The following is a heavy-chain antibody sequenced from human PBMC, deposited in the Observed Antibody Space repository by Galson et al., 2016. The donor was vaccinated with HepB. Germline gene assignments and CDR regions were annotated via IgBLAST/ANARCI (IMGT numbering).Heavy chain of an antibody. D-gene: IGHD5-12*01. CDR3: AKAGATIIRYYFYGMDV. Sequence: SLRLSCAASGFTFTNYAMTWVRQAPGKGLEWVSAISGTGGNTYSTDSVKGRFTISRDNSKNTVYLQMNSLRAEDTAVYYCAKAGATIIRYYFYGMDVWGQGTTVTVSS. J-gene: IGHJ6*02. CDR1: GFTFTNYA. CDR2: ISGTGGNT. V-gene: IGHV3-23*01.